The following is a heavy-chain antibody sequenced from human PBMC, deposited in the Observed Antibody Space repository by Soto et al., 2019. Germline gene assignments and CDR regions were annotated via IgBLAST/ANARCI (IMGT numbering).Heavy chain of an antibody. Sequence: QMQLQEWGAGLLKPSETLSLTCAVYGGSFSDYYWTWIRQSPGKGLEWIGEVKHGGSNNYNPSLKSRVTISLDTSKNQFSLNLSSVTAADTAVYYCARVLNRRVLRGAMKRGWFDPWGQGVLVTVSS. CDR3: ARVLNRRVLRGAMKRGWFDP. CDR1: GGSFSDYY. V-gene: IGHV4-34*01. D-gene: IGHD3-10*01. J-gene: IGHJ5*02. CDR2: VKHGGSN.